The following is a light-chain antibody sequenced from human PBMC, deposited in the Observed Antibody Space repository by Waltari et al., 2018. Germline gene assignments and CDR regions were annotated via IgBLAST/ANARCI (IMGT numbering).Light chain of an antibody. J-gene: IGLJ3*02. CDR2: DVS. CDR3: SSYTSSTTLV. Sequence: QSALTQPASVSGSPGQSITISCTGTSSDVGGYNYVSWYQQHPGKVPKLMIFDVSNRPAVVSDRVSGSKSGNTASLTISGLQGEDEADYYCSSYTSSTTLVFGGGTKLTVL. V-gene: IGLV2-14*03. CDR1: SSDVGGYNY.